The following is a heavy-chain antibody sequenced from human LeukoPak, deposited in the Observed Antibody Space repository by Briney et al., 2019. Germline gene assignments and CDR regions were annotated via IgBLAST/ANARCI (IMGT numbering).Heavy chain of an antibody. CDR3: IRDIAPNGKVWFDS. D-gene: IGHD6-13*01. Sequence: PGGSLRLSCTVSGFTLSTYSLNWVRRAPGKGLEWVSLMTNSRSYYADSVRGRFTISRDNAKNTLYLQMNSLRVDDTAVYYCIRDIAPNGKVWFDSWGQGTLVTVSS. J-gene: IGHJ5*01. CDR2: MTNSRSY. CDR1: GFTLSTYS. V-gene: IGHV3-21*01.